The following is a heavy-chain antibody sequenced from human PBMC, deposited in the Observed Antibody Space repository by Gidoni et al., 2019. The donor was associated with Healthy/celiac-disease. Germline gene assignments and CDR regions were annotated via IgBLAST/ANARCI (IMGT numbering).Heavy chain of an antibody. Sequence: QVQLQQWGAGLLKPSETLSLTCAVYGGSFSGYYWSWIRQPPGKGLEWIGEINHSGSTNYNPSLKSRVTISVDTSKNQFSLKLSSVTAADTAVYYCARGRRIAVAVVGLDYWGQGTLVTVSS. CDR2: INHSGST. J-gene: IGHJ4*02. D-gene: IGHD6-19*01. CDR1: GGSFSGYY. V-gene: IGHV4-34*01. CDR3: ARGRRIAVAVVGLDY.